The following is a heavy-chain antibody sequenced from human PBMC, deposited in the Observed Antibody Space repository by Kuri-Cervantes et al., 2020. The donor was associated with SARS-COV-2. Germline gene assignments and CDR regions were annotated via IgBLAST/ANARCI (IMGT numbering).Heavy chain of an antibody. CDR2: RKQDGSEK. D-gene: IGHD6-6*01. CDR1: GFTFSSDW. Sequence: GESLKISWAASGFTFSSDWMSWVRQAPGKGLEWVANRKQDGSEKYYVDSVKGRFTISRDNAKNSLYLQRNSLRAEDTAAYYCARVVYSSYPGGLRVWGQGTTVTVSS. CDR3: ARVVYSSYPGGLRV. V-gene: IGHV3-7*01. J-gene: IGHJ6*02.